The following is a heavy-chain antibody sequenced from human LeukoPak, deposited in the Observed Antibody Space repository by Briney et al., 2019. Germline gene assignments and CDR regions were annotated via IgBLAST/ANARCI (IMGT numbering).Heavy chain of an antibody. CDR3: ARTLQSYGHNYFDP. Sequence: PGECLKISCKGSGYDFATYWIGWVRQMPGKGLEWVGIIYPADSDTRYSPSFQGHVTISADYSISTAYLQWSSLKASDTAIYYCARTLQSYGHNYFDPWGQGTLVTVSS. CDR2: IYPADSDT. J-gene: IGHJ5*02. V-gene: IGHV5-51*01. CDR1: GYDFATYW. D-gene: IGHD3-16*01.